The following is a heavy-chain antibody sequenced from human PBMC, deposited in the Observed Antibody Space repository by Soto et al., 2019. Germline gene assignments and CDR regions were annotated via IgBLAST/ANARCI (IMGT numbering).Heavy chain of an antibody. Sequence: GGSLRLSCAVSGITFSNYYMSWIRQAPGKGLEWVSYIESSGTYTNYADSVRGRFTISRDNAKNSLFLQMNSLRTDDTAVYYCVRELDGLESWGQGTLVTVSS. J-gene: IGHJ5*01. CDR3: VRELDGLES. V-gene: IGHV3-11*05. CDR1: GITFSNYY. CDR2: IESSGTYT.